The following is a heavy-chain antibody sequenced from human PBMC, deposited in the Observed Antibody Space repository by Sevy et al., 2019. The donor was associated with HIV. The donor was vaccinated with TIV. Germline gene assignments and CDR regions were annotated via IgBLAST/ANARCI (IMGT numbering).Heavy chain of an antibody. D-gene: IGHD2-2*03. CDR1: GYTFTGYY. J-gene: IGHJ1*01. Sequence: APVKVSCKASGYTFTGYYMHWVRQAPGQGLEWMGWINPNSGGTNNTQKFQGRVTMTRDTSISTAYTELSRLRSDDTAVYYCARDGDGYCSSTSCYEYFQHWGQGTLVTVSS. CDR2: INPNSGGT. V-gene: IGHV1-2*02. CDR3: ARDGDGYCSSTSCYEYFQH.